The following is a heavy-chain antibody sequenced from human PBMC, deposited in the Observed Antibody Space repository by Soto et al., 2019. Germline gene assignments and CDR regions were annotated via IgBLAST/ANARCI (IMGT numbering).Heavy chain of an antibody. Sequence: QVQLVESGGGVVQPGRSLRLSCAASGFTFSSYGMHWVRQAPGKGLEWVAVISYDGSNKYYADSVKGRFTISRDNSKNTLYLQMSSLRAEDTAVYYCAKQWELLRKNYYYYGMDVWGQGTTVTVSS. CDR1: GFTFSSYG. CDR3: AKQWELLRKNYYYYGMDV. D-gene: IGHD1-26*01. J-gene: IGHJ6*02. CDR2: ISYDGSNK. V-gene: IGHV3-30*18.